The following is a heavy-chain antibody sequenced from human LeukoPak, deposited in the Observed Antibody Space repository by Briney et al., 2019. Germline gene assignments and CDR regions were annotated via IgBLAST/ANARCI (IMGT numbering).Heavy chain of an antibody. D-gene: IGHD3-10*01. CDR3: ARGFSTMVRGVVLDF. Sequence: SETLSLTCAVYSGSFSGYYWSWIRQPPGKGLEWIGELYHSGSTNYNPSLKSRVTISVDTSKNQFSLKLSSVTAADTAVYYGARGFSTMVRGVVLDFWGQGTLVTVSS. CDR1: SGSFSGYY. J-gene: IGHJ4*02. V-gene: IGHV4-34*01. CDR2: LYHSGST.